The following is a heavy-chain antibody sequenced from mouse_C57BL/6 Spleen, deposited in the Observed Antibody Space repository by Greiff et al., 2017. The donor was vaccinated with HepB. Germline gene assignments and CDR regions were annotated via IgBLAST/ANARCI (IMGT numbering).Heavy chain of an antibody. CDR3: ARLITTVVGWYFDV. Sequence: EVKLVESVAELVRPGASVKLSCTASGFNIKNTYMHWVKQRPEQGLEWIGRIDPANGNTKYAPKFQGKATITAYTSSNTAYLQLSSLTSEDTAIYYCARLITTVVGWYFDVWGTGTTVTVSS. D-gene: IGHD1-1*01. CDR2: IDPANGNT. CDR1: GFNIKNTY. V-gene: IGHV14-3*01. J-gene: IGHJ1*03.